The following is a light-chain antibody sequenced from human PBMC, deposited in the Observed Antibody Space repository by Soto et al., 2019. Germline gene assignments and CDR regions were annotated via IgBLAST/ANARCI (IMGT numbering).Light chain of an antibody. J-gene: IGKJ1*01. Sequence: EIVLTQSPGSLSLSPGERATLSCRASQSVDSSFFAWYQQKPGQAPRLLIYGASNRATVIPDRFSGSGSGTHFTLTISRLEPEDFAVYYCQQYVSSVTFGQGTKVEIK. CDR2: GAS. CDR3: QQYVSSVT. CDR1: QSVDSSF. V-gene: IGKV3-20*01.